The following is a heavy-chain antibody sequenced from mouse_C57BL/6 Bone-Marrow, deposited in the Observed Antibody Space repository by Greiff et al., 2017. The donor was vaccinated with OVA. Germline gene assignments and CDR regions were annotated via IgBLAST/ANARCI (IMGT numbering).Heavy chain of an antibody. Sequence: EVQLVESGGGLVKPGGSLKLSCAASGFTFSSYTMSWVRQTPEKRLEWVATISGGGGNTYYPDSVKGRFTISRDNAKNTLYLQMSSLRSEDTALYYCARHLPSYFDVWGTGTTVTVSS. CDR3: ARHLPSYFDV. CDR2: ISGGGGNT. J-gene: IGHJ1*03. D-gene: IGHD2-10*02. CDR1: GFTFSSYT. V-gene: IGHV5-9*01.